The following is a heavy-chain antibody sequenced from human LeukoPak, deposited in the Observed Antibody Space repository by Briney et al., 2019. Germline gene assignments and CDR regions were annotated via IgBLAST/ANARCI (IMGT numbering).Heavy chain of an antibody. CDR3: ATVRRWLLIFDY. D-gene: IGHD3-9*01. CDR2: MNPNSGNT. Sequence: ASVKVSCKASGYTFTSYDINWVRQATGQGLGWMGWMNPNSGNTGYAQKFQGRVTMTRNTSISTAYMELSSLRSEDTAVYYCATVRRWLLIFDYWGQGTLVTVSS. V-gene: IGHV1-8*01. CDR1: GYTFTSYD. J-gene: IGHJ4*02.